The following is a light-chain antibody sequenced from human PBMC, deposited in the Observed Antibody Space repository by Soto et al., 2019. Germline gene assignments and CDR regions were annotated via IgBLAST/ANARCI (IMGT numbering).Light chain of an antibody. CDR2: EVS. CDR3: SSYTSSSTPWV. CDR1: SSDVGSYNL. J-gene: IGLJ3*02. V-gene: IGLV2-14*02. Sequence: QSALTQPASVSGSPGQSITISCIGTSSDVGSYNLVSWYQQHPGKAPKVLIYEVSERPSGVSNRFSGSKSGNTASLTISGLQAEDEAEYYCSSYTSSSTPWVFGGGTKVTVL.